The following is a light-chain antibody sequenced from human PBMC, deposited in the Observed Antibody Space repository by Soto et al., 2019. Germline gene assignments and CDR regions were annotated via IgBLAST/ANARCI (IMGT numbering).Light chain of an antibody. CDR3: QQYTYWPRT. V-gene: IGKV3-15*01. Sequence: EIVMTQSPATLSVSPGERATLSCRASQSVGANLAWYQQKPGQAPGLLIYGASTRAAGISPRFSGGGSGTEFTLTISSLQSEDCGVYYCQQYTYWPRTFGQGTKVGIK. CDR1: QSVGAN. CDR2: GAS. J-gene: IGKJ1*01.